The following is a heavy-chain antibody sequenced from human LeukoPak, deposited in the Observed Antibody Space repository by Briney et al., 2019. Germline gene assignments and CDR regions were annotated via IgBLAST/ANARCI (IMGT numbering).Heavy chain of an antibody. CDR2: ISYDGSNK. J-gene: IGHJ3*02. Sequence: GGSLRLSCAASGFTFSSYAMHWVRQAPGKGLEWVAVISYDGSNKYYADSVKGRFTISRDNSKNTLYLQMNSLRAEDTAVYYCARDHSYDSSGYYGDDAFDIWGQGTMVTVSS. CDR3: ARDHSYDSSGYYGDDAFDI. V-gene: IGHV3-30-3*01. D-gene: IGHD3-22*01. CDR1: GFTFSSYA.